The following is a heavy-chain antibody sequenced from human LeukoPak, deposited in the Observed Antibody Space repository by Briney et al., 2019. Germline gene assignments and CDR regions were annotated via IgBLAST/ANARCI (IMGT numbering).Heavy chain of an antibody. CDR3: AREARGYETGLDYYYYGMDV. CDR2: ISSSGSTI. J-gene: IGHJ6*02. V-gene: IGHV3-11*01. CDR1: GFTFSDYY. Sequence: GGSLRLSCAASGFTFSDYYMSWIRQAPGKGPEWVSYISSSGSTIYYADSVKGRFTISRDNAKNSLYLQMNSLRAEDTAVYYCAREARGYETGLDYYYYGMDVWGQGTTVTVSS. D-gene: IGHD5-12*01.